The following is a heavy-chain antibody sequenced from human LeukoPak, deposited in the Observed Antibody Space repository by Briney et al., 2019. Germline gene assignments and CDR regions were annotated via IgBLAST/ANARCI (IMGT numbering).Heavy chain of an antibody. CDR1: GYTFTSYD. CDR3: AASLGSNYYGSGNADY. V-gene: IGHV1-8*01. D-gene: IGHD3-10*01. J-gene: IGHJ4*02. CDR2: MNPNSGNT. Sequence: ASVKVSCKASGYTFTSYDINWVRQATGQGLEWMGWMNPNSGNTGYAQKFQGGVTMTRNTSISTAYMELSSLRSEDTAVYYCAASLGSNYYGSGNADYWGQGTLVTVSS.